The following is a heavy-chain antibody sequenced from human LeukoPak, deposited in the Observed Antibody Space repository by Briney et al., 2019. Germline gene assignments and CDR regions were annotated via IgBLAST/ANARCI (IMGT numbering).Heavy chain of an antibody. Sequence: GGSLRLSCAASGFTFSSYGMHWVRQAPGKGLEWVAVISYDGSNKYYADSVKGRFTISRDNSKNTVYLQMNSLRAEDTAVYYCAKEGTVTTFSGLGFDYWGQGTLVTVPS. D-gene: IGHD4-17*01. V-gene: IGHV3-30*18. J-gene: IGHJ4*02. CDR3: AKEGTVTTFSGLGFDY. CDR2: ISYDGSNK. CDR1: GFTFSSYG.